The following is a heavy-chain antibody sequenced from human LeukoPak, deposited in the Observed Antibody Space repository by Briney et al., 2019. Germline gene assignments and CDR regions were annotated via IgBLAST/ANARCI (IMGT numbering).Heavy chain of an antibody. CDR1: GFTFSSYA. Sequence: GGSLRLSCAASGFTFSSYAMSWVRQAPGKGLEWVSAISGSGGSTYYADSVKGRFTISRDNSKNTLYLQMNSLRAEDTAVYYYAKSPQLAYCGGDCPPEYYFDYWGQGTLVTVSS. J-gene: IGHJ4*02. V-gene: IGHV3-23*01. D-gene: IGHD2-21*02. CDR3: AKSPQLAYCGGDCPPEYYFDY. CDR2: ISGSGGST.